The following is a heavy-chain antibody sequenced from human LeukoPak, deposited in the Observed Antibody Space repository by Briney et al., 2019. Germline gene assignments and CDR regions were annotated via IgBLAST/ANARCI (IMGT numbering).Heavy chain of an antibody. V-gene: IGHV1-46*01. J-gene: IGHJ4*02. CDR2: INPSGGST. CDR3: AREYGGNPDY. Sequence: ASVKVSCKASGYTFTSYYMHWVRQAPGQGLEGMGLINPSGGSTSYAQKFQGRVTMTRDTSTSTVYMELSSLGSEDTAVYYCAREYGGNPDYWGQGTLVTVSS. D-gene: IGHD3-16*01. CDR1: GYTFTSYY.